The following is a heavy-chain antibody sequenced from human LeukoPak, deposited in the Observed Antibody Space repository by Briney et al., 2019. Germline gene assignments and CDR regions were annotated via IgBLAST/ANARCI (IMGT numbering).Heavy chain of an antibody. V-gene: IGHV3-7*03. CDR3: AKDKWFGELLYQFDP. J-gene: IGHJ5*02. Sequence: PGGSLRLSCAASGFTFSSYWMSWVRQAPGKGLEWVANIKQDGSEKYYVDSVKGRFTISRDNSKNTLYLHMNSLRAEDTAVYYCAKDKWFGELLYQFDPWGQGTLVTVSS. D-gene: IGHD3-10*01. CDR1: GFTFSSYW. CDR2: IKQDGSEK.